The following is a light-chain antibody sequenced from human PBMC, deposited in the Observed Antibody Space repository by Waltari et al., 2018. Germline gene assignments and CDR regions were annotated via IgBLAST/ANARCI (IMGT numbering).Light chain of an antibody. CDR1: QSVLHSPNTQNY. CDR2: WAS. V-gene: IGKV4-1*01. Sequence: DIVMNQSPDPLTVSLGERAALNFKPTQSVLHSPNTQNYLAWYQQKPRQPPRLLIYWASTRESGVPDRFSGSGSGTDFTLTISSLQAEDVAVYYCQQYYTIPLTFGQGTRLEIK. CDR3: QQYYTIPLT. J-gene: IGKJ5*01.